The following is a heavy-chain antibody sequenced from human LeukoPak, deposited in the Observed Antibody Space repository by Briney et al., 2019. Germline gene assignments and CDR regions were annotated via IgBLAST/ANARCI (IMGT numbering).Heavy chain of an antibody. V-gene: IGHV3-74*01. CDR2: INNDGTST. D-gene: IGHD3-16*01. CDR1: GFTFSSHW. CDR3: ARSSGGLDC. J-gene: IGHJ4*02. Sequence: PGGSLRLSSAASGFTFSSHWMHWVRQASGKGLVWVSHINNDGTSTSYADSVKGRFTISRDNAKNTVYLQMNSLRAEDTAVYYCARSSGGLDCWGQGTLVTVSS.